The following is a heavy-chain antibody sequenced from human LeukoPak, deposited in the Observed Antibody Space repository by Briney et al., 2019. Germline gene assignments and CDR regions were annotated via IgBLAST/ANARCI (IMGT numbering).Heavy chain of an antibody. CDR3: ARDRRYYYDSSGYYISNYFDY. Sequence: APVKVSCKASGYTFTGYYMHWVRQAPGQGLEWMGWINPNSGGTNYAQKFQGRVTITRDTSASTAYMELSSLRSEDTAVYYCARDRRYYYDSSGYYISNYFDYWGQGTLVTVSS. D-gene: IGHD3-22*01. CDR1: GYTFTGYY. CDR2: INPNSGGT. J-gene: IGHJ4*02. V-gene: IGHV1-2*02.